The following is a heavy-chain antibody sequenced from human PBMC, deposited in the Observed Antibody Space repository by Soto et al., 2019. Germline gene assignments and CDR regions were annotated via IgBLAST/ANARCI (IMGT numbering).Heavy chain of an antibody. D-gene: IGHD3-22*01. CDR1: GFTFSNYA. CDR3: AKDSGSSGYSSSDY. Sequence: GGSLRLSCAASGFTFSNYAMRWVRQTPGEGLEWVSTISASGGGTYYTDSVKGRFTISRDNSKNTLYLQMNSLRVEDTAKYYCAKDSGSSGYSSSDYWGQGTLVTVSS. CDR2: ISASGGGT. J-gene: IGHJ4*02. V-gene: IGHV3-23*01.